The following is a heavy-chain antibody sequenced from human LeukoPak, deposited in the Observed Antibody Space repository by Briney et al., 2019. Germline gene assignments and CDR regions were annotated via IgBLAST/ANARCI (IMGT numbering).Heavy chain of an antibody. J-gene: IGHJ6*03. Sequence: GGSLRLSCAASGFTFSSYWMSWVRQAPGKGLEWVANIKQDGSEKHYVDSVKGRFTISRDNAKNSLYLQMNSLRAEDTAVYYCARRGVDIVVVPAAIGYYYYMDVWGKGTTVTVSS. CDR3: ARRGVDIVVVPAAIGYYYYMDV. D-gene: IGHD2-2*02. V-gene: IGHV3-7*01. CDR1: GFTFSSYW. CDR2: IKQDGSEK.